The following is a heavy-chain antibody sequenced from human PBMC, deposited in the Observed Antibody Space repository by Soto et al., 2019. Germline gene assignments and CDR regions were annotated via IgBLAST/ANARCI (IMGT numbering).Heavy chain of an antibody. V-gene: IGHV2-5*02. J-gene: IGHJ4*02. Sequence: KESGPPLVKPTQTLTLTCAFSGFSATSSGVGVAWLRQPPGKALEWLAVIYWDDADPYRPSLKTSLTIIKDTSKHQVVLTMTNRDPVDTGTDDCARLLRGALAYYFDSWGQGTLVTVTS. CDR1: GFSATSSGVG. CDR3: ARLLRGALAYYFDS. CDR2: IYWDDAD. D-gene: IGHD1-26*01.